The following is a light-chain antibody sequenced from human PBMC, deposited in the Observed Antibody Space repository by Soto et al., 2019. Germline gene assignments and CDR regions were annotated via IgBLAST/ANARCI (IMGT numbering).Light chain of an antibody. CDR3: LEYGGPPYT. CDR1: QTISRGN. CDR2: GGF. J-gene: IGKJ2*01. Sequence: VLTQSPGTLSLSPGERVILSCRASQTISRGNLPGYQHKTGQAPGLLIYGGFRRAPGIPDRFSGSGSGTDFALTISRLESEDFAVYYCLEYGGPPYTFGQGTNL. V-gene: IGKV3-20*01.